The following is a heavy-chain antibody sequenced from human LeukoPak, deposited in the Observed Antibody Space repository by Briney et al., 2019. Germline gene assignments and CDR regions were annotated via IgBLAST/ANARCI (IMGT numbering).Heavy chain of an antibody. V-gene: IGHV3-7*02. D-gene: IGHD3-22*01. CDR3: ARGYFDSSGEFDY. Sequence: GGSLRLSCAASGFTFSGYWMTWVRQAPGKGLEWVANINQDGSAKYYVDSVKGRFTISRDNAKNSLFLQMNSLRAEDTAVYYCARGYFDSSGEFDYWGQGTLVTVSS. CDR2: INQDGSAK. J-gene: IGHJ4*02. CDR1: GFTFSGYW.